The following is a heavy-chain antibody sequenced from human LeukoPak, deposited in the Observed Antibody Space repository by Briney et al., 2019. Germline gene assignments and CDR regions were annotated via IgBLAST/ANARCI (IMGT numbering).Heavy chain of an antibody. V-gene: IGHV3-21*01. D-gene: IGHD3-22*01. CDR2: ISSSSYI. J-gene: IGHJ4*02. CDR1: GFTFSSYS. CDR3: ARVLVGDYYDSSGYSPSDY. Sequence: GGSLRLSCAASGFTFSSYSMNWVRQAPGKGLEWVSSISSSSYIYYADSVKGRFTISRDNAKNSLYLQMNSLRAEDTAVYYCARVLVGDYYDSSGYSPSDYWGQGTLVTVSS.